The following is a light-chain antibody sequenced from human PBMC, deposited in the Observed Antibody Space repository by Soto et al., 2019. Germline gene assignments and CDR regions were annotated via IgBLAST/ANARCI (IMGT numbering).Light chain of an antibody. V-gene: IGKV3-20*01. J-gene: IGKJ3*01. CDR2: GAY. CDR3: QQYGSSPPVT. Sequence: EIVLTQSPGTLSLSPGERATLSFRASQSVSSSYLAWYQQKPGQAPRLLIYGAYSRATGIPDRFSGSGSRTDFTLTISRLEPEDFAVYYCQQYGSSPPVTFGPGTKVDIK. CDR1: QSVSSSY.